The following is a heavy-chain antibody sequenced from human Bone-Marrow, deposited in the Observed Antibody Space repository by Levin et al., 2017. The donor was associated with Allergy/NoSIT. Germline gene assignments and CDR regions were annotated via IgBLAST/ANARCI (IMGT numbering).Heavy chain of an antibody. Sequence: LSLTCAASEFTFSDYAMSWVRQAPGKGLEWVSAISGTGYTTYYADSVKGRFTISRDNSKNTVYLQMNSLRAEDTAIYYCARDRRIVIPFYWGQGTLVTVSS. D-gene: IGHD3-16*01. V-gene: IGHV3-23*01. J-gene: IGHJ4*02. CDR1: EFTFSDYA. CDR2: ISGTGYTT. CDR3: ARDRRIVIPFY.